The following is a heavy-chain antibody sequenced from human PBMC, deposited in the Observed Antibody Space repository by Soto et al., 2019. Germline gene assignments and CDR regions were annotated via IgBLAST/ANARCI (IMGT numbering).Heavy chain of an antibody. CDR2: IWYDGSNK. V-gene: IGHV3-30*02. CDR1: GFTFSSYG. J-gene: IGHJ6*02. D-gene: IGHD2-2*01. Sequence: GGSLRLSCAASGFTFSSYGMHWVRQAPGKGLEWVAVIWYDGSNKYYADSVKGRFTISRDNSKNTLYLQVSSLRAEDTAVYYCAKSRDAYNFYFYYGMDVWGQGTTVTVSS. CDR3: AKSRDAYNFYFYYGMDV.